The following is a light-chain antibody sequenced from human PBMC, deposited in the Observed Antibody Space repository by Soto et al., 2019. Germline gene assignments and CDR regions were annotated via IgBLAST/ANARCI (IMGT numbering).Light chain of an antibody. CDR2: GAS. Sequence: IVLTQSPGTLSLSPGDRATLSCRASHGVSSSFLAWYQQKPGQAPRLLIYGASSRATGIPDRFSGSGSGTDFTLTISKLEPEDFAVYYCQQRSNWPITFGQGTRLEIK. V-gene: IGKV3D-20*02. CDR3: QQRSNWPIT. CDR1: HGVSSSF. J-gene: IGKJ5*01.